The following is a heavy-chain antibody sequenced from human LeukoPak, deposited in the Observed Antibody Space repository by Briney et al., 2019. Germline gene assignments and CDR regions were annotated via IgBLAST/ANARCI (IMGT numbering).Heavy chain of an antibody. V-gene: IGHV3-33*01. CDR2: IWYDGSNK. D-gene: IGHD6-19*01. CDR1: GFTFSSYG. J-gene: IGHJ4*02. CDR3: ARDPGHNGWYGDN. Sequence: GESLRLSCAASGFTFSSYGMHWVRQAPGKGLEWVSIIWYDGSNKYYADSVKGRFTISKDNSKNTLYLQMNSLRAEDTAIYYCARDPGHNGWYGDNWGQGALVTVSS.